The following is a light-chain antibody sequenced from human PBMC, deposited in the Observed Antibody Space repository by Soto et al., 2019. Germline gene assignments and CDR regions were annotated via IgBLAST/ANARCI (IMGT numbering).Light chain of an antibody. CDR3: QQYDNWPPYT. V-gene: IGKV3-15*01. J-gene: IGKJ2*01. Sequence: EIVMTQSPATLSVSPGDRATVSCRASQSISSNLAWYQHKPGQAPRLLIYGASTRATGIPDRFSGSGSGAEFTLTISNLQSEGFAVYYCQQYDNWPPYTFGQGTKLEIK. CDR1: QSISSN. CDR2: GAS.